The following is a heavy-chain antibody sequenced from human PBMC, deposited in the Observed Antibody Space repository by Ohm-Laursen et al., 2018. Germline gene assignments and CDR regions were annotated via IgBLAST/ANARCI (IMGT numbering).Heavy chain of an antibody. V-gene: IGHV3-21*04. CDR2: IVVNSDVT. CDR1: GVTLSRHS. CDR3: AKITAGGTSPEY. J-gene: IGHJ4*02. D-gene: IGHD1/OR15-1a*01. Sequence: SLRLSCAASGVTLSRHSMNWVRQAPGKGLEWVSSIVVNSDVTYYGDSVKGRFTIARDDAQNSLHLQMDSLRAEDTAVYYCAKITAGGTSPEYWGQGTLVTVSS.